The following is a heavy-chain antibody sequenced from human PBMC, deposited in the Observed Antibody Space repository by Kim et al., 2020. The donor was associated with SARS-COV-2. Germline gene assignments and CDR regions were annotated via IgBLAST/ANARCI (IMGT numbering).Heavy chain of an antibody. J-gene: IGHJ6*02. CDR2: IKQDGSEK. V-gene: IGHV3-7*01. CDR3: ARDGHSSSWYVPTIDYYGMDV. D-gene: IGHD6-13*01. Sequence: GGSLRLSCAASGFTFSSYWMSWVRQAPGKGLEWVANIKQDGSEKYYVDSVKGRFTISRDNAKNSLYLQMNSLRAEDTAVYYCARDGHSSSWYVPTIDYYGMDVWGQGTTVTVSS. CDR1: GFTFSSYW.